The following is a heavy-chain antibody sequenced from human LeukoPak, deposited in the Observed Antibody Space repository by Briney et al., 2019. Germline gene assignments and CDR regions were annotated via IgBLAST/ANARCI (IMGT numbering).Heavy chain of an antibody. Sequence: SETLSLTCTVSGGSISDSNYYWGWIRQPPGRGLEWIANIYYSGSAYYSPSLKSRVTVSIDTSKNQFSLKLNSVTAADTAVYYCARQSTIAAARIDPWGQGTLVTVSS. CDR1: GGSISDSNYY. CDR3: ARQSTIAAARIDP. V-gene: IGHV4-39*01. CDR2: IYYSGSA. J-gene: IGHJ5*02. D-gene: IGHD6-25*01.